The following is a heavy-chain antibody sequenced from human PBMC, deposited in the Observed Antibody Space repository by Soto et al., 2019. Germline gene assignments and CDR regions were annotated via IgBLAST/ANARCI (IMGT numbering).Heavy chain of an antibody. J-gene: IGHJ6*02. CDR1: GFTFSSYW. CDR2: INSDGSRT. D-gene: IGHD1-26*01. V-gene: IGHV3-74*02. Sequence: EVQLAESGGGLVQPGGSLRLSCAASGFTFSSYWMHWVRQAPGKGLVWVSRINSDGSRTDYADSVKGRFTISRDNAKNTLDMQMNSLRAEDTAVYYCARGGSESYGDYYGMDVWGQGTTVTVSS. CDR3: ARGGSESYGDYYGMDV.